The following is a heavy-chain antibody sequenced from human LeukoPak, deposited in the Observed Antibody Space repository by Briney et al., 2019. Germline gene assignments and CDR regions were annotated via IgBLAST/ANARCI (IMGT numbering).Heavy chain of an antibody. CDR1: GYVITSHW. Sequence: AESPKISCKGSGYVITSHWVAWVRQMPGKGLEWMVIIYPGDCDTEYSPSFRGQVTISADKSISTAYIHRASLKASDTAIYYCARLACIGDCYNNWLDPWGQGTLVIVSS. CDR2: IYPGDCDT. J-gene: IGHJ5*02. D-gene: IGHD2-21*02. V-gene: IGHV5-51*01. CDR3: ARLACIGDCYNNWLDP.